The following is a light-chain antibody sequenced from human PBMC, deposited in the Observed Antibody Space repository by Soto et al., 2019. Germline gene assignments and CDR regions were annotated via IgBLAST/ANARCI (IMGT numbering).Light chain of an antibody. J-gene: IGKJ1*01. CDR3: QQYGRSQT. V-gene: IGKV3-20*01. CDR1: QSVNSRY. CDR2: GAS. Sequence: EIVLTQSPGTLSLSPGERATLSCRASQSVNSRYLAWYQQKLGQAPRLLIYGASSRATGIPDRFSGRGSGTDFTLTSSRLEPEDFAVYYCQQYGRSQTFGQGTKVEIK.